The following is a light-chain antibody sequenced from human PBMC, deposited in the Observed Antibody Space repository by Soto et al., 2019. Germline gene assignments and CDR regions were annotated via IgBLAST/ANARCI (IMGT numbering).Light chain of an antibody. CDR1: SSDVGSYNL. CDR3: CSYAGSSTLV. J-gene: IGLJ3*02. V-gene: IGLV2-23*01. Sequence: QSAPTQPASVSGSPVQSITISCSGTSSDVGSYNLVTWYHQHPGKAPKLMIYEGSKRPTGVSNRYSGSKSGNTAALTISGLQAEDEADYYCCSYAGSSTLVFGGGSKVTVL. CDR2: EGS.